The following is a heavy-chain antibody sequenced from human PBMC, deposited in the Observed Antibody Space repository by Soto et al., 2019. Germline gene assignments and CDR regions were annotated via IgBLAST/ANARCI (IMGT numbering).Heavy chain of an antibody. J-gene: IGHJ5*02. V-gene: IGHV3-11*01. CDR1: GFTFSDYY. Sequence: QVQLVESGGGLVKPGGSLRLSCTASGFTFSDYYMGWIRQAPGEGLEYMSYISISGTSVYYADSVKGRFTISRDNTRNSPYLQMNRLSAADTSMYYCARVLDGSGTNWFDPWGQGARVTVSS. CDR2: ISISGTSV. CDR3: ARVLDGSGTNWFDP. D-gene: IGHD3-10*01.